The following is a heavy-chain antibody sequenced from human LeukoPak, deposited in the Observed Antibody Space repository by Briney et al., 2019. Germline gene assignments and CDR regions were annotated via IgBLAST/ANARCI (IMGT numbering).Heavy chain of an antibody. CDR1: NGSISFGTYY. V-gene: IGHV4-61*02. CDR2: IYASGST. CDR3: AREVGYSGYANYFDY. Sequence: SETLSLTCTVPNGSISFGTYYWSWIRQPAGRGLEWIGRIYASGSTNYNPSLKSRVTLSVDTSKNQFSLRLSSVTAADTAVYYCAREVGYSGYANYFDYWGQGILVTVSS. D-gene: IGHD5-12*01. J-gene: IGHJ4*02.